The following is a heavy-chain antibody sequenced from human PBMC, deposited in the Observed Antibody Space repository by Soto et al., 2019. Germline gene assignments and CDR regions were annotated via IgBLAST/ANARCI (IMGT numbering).Heavy chain of an antibody. V-gene: IGHV1-18*01. D-gene: IGHD4-17*01. CDR2: ISAYNGNT. J-gene: IGHJ4*02. CDR1: GYTFTSYG. Sequence: QVQLVQSGAEVKNPGASVKVSCKASGYTFTSYGISCVRQAPGQGLEWMGWISAYNGNTNYAQKRQGRVTITTDTSTSTAYMDLRSLRSEDTAAYYCARYGAGSYYFGFWGQRTLVTVAS. CDR3: ARYGAGSYYFGF.